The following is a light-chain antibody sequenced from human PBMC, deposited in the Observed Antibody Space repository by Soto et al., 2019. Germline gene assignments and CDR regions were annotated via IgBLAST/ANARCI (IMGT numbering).Light chain of an antibody. J-gene: IGLJ3*02. CDR3: QSYDSSLSAL. CDR2: GNS. CDR1: SSNIGAGYD. Sequence: QSVLTQPPSVAGAPWQRVTIDRTGSSSNIGAGYDVHWYQQLPGTAPKLLIYGNSNRPSGVPDRIAGSKSGTSASLAITGLQAEDEADYYCQSYDSSLSALFGGGTKLTVL. V-gene: IGLV1-40*01.